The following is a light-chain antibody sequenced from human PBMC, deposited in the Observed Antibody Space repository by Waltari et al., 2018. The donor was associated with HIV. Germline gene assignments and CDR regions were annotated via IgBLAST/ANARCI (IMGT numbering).Light chain of an antibody. J-gene: IGLJ2*01. CDR2: KDN. CDR3: QGIDSSGRKV. V-gene: IGLV3-25*03. CDR1: ILARKY. Sequence: SHELTQPPSVSVSPGQTATISCSGVILARKYAYWFQQKPGQAPVLLIYKDNERPTAITERFSGSSSGATVTLTITGVRAEDEADYYCQGIDSSGRKVFGGGTRLTVL.